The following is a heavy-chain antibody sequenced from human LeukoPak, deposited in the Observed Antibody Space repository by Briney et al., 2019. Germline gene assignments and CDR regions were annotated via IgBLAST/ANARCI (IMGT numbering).Heavy chain of an antibody. J-gene: IGHJ4*02. D-gene: IGHD6-25*01. Sequence: ASVKVSFKASGYTFTRFGIAWVRRAPGQGLEGVGWISTSSDQRRYAHMLQDRVTMTTDTSTSTAYMELRSLRSDDAGVYYCARDTNWQRDYWGQGTLVTVSS. CDR2: ISTSSDQR. V-gene: IGHV1-18*01. CDR1: GYTFTRFG. CDR3: ARDTNWQRDY.